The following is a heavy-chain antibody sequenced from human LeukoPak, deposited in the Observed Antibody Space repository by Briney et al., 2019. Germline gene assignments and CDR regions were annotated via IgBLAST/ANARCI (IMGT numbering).Heavy chain of an antibody. Sequence: RGSLRLSCAASGFTLSTYGMHWVRQAPGKGLEYVSTISSNGGITYYANSVEGRFTISRDDYKNTMYLQMDSLRAEDMAVYYCVRDRGGSGYYYFDLWGQGTLVTVSS. CDR3: VRDRGGSGYYYFDL. V-gene: IGHV3-64*01. D-gene: IGHD5-12*01. CDR1: GFTLSTYG. CDR2: ISSNGGIT. J-gene: IGHJ4*02.